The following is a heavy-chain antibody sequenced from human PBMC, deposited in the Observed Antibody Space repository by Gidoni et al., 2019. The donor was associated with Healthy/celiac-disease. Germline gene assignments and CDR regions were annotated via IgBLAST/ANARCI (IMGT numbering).Heavy chain of an antibody. J-gene: IGHJ5*02. CDR2: SKPDSCGT. D-gene: IGHD3-10*01. CDR1: GCTVTGYD. V-gene: IGHV1-2*06. CDR3: ARGLLWFGELQEEWFDP. Sequence: QVQLVQAGAEVKKPGASEKVCCKASGCTVTGYDMHWVRQDRGQGLEWRGRSKPDSCGTNYAQKFQGRVHMTRDMSISTAYIELSRLRSDDTAVYYCARGLLWFGELQEEWFDPWGQGTLVTVSS.